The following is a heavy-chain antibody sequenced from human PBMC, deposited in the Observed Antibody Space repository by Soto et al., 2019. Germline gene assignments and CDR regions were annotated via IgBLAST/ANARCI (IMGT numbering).Heavy chain of an antibody. CDR2: INPKRSTT. V-gene: IGHV1-2*02. CDR3: AREEAISDWFDT. CDR1: GFTFTDSL. J-gene: IGHJ5*02. Sequence: ASVKVSCKTSGFTFTDSLIHWVRQAPGQGLEWMGWINPKRSTTDYPQKFQGRVTMTSDTSTSTAYMELSRLTFDDTAVYFCAREEAISDWFDTWGQGTPVTVSS. D-gene: IGHD3-10*01.